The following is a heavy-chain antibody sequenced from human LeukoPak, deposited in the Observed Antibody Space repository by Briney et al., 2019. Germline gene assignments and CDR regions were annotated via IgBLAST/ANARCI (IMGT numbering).Heavy chain of an antibody. D-gene: IGHD4-11*01. CDR1: GASISSSSYY. Sequence: PETLSLTCNVSGASISSSSYYWGWIRQPPGKGLEWIGSIYYSGNTYYNPSLKSRVTISVDTSKNQFSLKLSSVTAADTAVYYCARRTVTQFDYWGQGTLVTVSS. CDR3: ARRTVTQFDY. V-gene: IGHV4-39*07. J-gene: IGHJ4*02. CDR2: IYYSGNT.